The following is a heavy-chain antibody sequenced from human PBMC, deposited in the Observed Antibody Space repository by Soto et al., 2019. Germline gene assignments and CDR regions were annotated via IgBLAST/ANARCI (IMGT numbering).Heavy chain of an antibody. CDR2: IFYTGST. CDR1: GGFVSSVNTY. Sequence: QVHLQESGLGLVKPTQNLSLTCTVSGGFVSSVNTYWSWIRKPPGKGLEWLGYIFYTGSTYYSPSLRSRITISIDTFKNRFSLKLTSVTAADTAVYYCARVPFSSFGVADPPVGLFDPWGQGTLVTVSS. CDR3: ARVPFSSFGVADPPVGLFDP. J-gene: IGHJ5*02. V-gene: IGHV4-30-4*01. D-gene: IGHD3-3*01.